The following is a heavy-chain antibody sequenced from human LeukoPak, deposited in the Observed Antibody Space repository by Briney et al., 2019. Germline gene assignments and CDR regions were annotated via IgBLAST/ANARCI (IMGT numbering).Heavy chain of an antibody. Sequence: GASVKVSCKASGYTFTSYYMHWVRQTPGQGLEWMGIINHNGGSTSYAKKFQSSVTMTRDTSTSTVYMELSSLRSEDTAVYCCARDLQQVVAATLSYYYYGMDVWGKGTTVTVSS. CDR1: GYTFTSYY. CDR3: ARDLQQVVAATLSYYYYGMDV. J-gene: IGHJ6*04. D-gene: IGHD2-15*01. CDR2: INHNGGST. V-gene: IGHV1-46*01.